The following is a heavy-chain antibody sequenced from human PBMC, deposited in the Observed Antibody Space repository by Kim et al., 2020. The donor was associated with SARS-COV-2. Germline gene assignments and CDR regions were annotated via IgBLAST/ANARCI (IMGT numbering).Heavy chain of an antibody. D-gene: IGHD6-13*01. J-gene: IGHJ4*02. CDR2: ISYDGSDK. Sequence: GGSLRLSCAASGFTFSSYAMHWVRQAPGKGLEWLAVISYDGSDKYYADSVKGRFTVSRDNSKKTLFLQISSLRADDTGVYFCAIDPRLTYGSNYSPYYFNYWGQGTLVTVSS. V-gene: IGHV3-33*05. CDR1: GFTFSSYA. CDR3: AIDPRLTYGSNYSPYYFNY.